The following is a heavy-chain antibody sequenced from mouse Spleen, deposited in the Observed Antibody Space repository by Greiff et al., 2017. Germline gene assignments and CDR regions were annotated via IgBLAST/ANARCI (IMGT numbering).Heavy chain of an antibody. V-gene: IGHV1-4*01. Sequence: VQLQQSGAELARPGASVKMSCKASGYTFTSYTMHWVKQRPGQGLEWIGYINTSSGYPKYNQKLKDKATLTADKSSSTAYMQLSSLTSEDSAVYYCARTTVVGPFAYWGQGTLVTVSA. CDR3: ARTTVVGPFAY. D-gene: IGHD1-1*01. CDR1: GYTFTSYT. J-gene: IGHJ3*01. CDR2: INTSSGYP.